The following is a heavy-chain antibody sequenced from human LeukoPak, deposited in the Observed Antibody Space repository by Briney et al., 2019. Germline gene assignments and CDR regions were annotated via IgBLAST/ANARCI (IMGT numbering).Heavy chain of an antibody. J-gene: IGHJ3*02. D-gene: IGHD3-22*01. CDR2: IDYSEST. Sequence: SETLSLTCTVSGGTISRYYWSWIRQPPGKGLEWIAYIDYSESTNYNPSLKSRVTISIDTSKNQFSLRLRSVTAADTAVYYCARDSASSGYMNAFDIWGQGTMVTVSS. V-gene: IGHV4-59*01. CDR1: GGTISRYY. CDR3: ARDSASSGYMNAFDI.